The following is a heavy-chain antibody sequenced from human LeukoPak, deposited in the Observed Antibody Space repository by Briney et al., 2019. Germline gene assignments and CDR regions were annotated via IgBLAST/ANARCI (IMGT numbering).Heavy chain of an antibody. Sequence: GGSLRLSCAASGFTFDDYAMHWVRQAPGKGLEWVSGISWNSGSIGYADSVKGRFTISRDNAKNSLYLQMNSLRAEDTAVYYCAREDTGFDPWGQGTLVTVSS. CDR2: ISWNSGSI. CDR1: GFTFDDYA. J-gene: IGHJ5*02. V-gene: IGHV3-9*01. CDR3: AREDTGFDP.